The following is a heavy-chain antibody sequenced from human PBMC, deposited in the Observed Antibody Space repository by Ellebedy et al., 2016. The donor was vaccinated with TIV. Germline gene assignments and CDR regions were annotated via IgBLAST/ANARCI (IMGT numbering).Heavy chain of an antibody. D-gene: IGHD1-26*01. CDR2: IYFVEPNL. V-gene: IGHV3-33*01. CDR3: ARDEGSPVVGAQGPLDH. CDR1: GSTFSRHG. J-gene: IGHJ4*02. Sequence: PGGSLRLSWSSPGSTFSRHGMHWVRQAPDRGRNWLAVIYFVEPNLHYSHSVKVRFTISRDNSRNILNLEMNNVRPEDTATYFCARDEGSPVVGAQGPLDHWGQGTPVYVSS.